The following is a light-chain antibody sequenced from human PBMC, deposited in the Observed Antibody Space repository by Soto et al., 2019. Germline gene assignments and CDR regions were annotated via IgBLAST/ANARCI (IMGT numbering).Light chain of an antibody. CDR2: DTS. J-gene: IGKJ1*01. CDR3: QQYHSSPRT. CDR1: QSVGGSS. V-gene: IGKV3-20*01. Sequence: ETVLTQSPGTLSLSPGERATLSCRASQSVGGSSLAWYQQGPGQAPRLLIYDTSNRATGIPDRFSGSGSGTDFTLTISRLEPEDFAVYYCQQYHSSPRTFGQGTKVDIK.